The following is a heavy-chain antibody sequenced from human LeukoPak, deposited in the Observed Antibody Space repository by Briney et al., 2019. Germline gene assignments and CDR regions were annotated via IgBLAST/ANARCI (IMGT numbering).Heavy chain of an antibody. CDR3: ARHRGVVAAGTYYYYGMDV. CDR2: IYYSGST. CDR1: GGSISSYY. J-gene: IGHJ6*02. V-gene: IGHV4-59*08. D-gene: IGHD6-13*01. Sequence: PSETLSLTCTVSGGSISSYYWSWIRQPPGKGLEWIGYIYYSGSTNYNPSLKSRVTISVDTSKNQFPLKLSSVTAADTAVYYCARHRGVVAAGTYYYYGMDVWGQGTTVTVSS.